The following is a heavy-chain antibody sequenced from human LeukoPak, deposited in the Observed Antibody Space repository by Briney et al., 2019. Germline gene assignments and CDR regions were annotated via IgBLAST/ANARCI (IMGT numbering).Heavy chain of an antibody. Sequence: SETLSLTCTVSGGSISSYYWSWLRQPAGKGLEWIGRIYTRGSTNYNPSLTSRVTMSVDTSKSQLSLKLNSVTAADTAVYFCAREPSLGVSRPRWFDPWGQGILITVSS. CDR1: GGSISSYY. CDR2: IYTRGST. J-gene: IGHJ5*02. V-gene: IGHV4-4*07. CDR3: AREPSLGVSRPRWFDP. D-gene: IGHD6-6*01.